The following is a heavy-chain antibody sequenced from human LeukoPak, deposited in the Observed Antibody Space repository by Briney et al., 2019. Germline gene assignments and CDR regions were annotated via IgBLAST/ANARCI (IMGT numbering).Heavy chain of an antibody. CDR3: ARDDALGDNALDI. CDR2: ILNDGSQE. CDR1: GFTFSSYG. V-gene: IGHV3-33*01. D-gene: IGHD3-16*01. J-gene: IGHJ3*02. Sequence: GGSLRLSCAASGFTFSSYGMHWVRQAPGKGLEWVAVILNDGSQEKYADSVKGRFTISRDNSKNTLFLQMNSLRAEDTAVYYCARDDALGDNALDIWGQGTMVTVTS.